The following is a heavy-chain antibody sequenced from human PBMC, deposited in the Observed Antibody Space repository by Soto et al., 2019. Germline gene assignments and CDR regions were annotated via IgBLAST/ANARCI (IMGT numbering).Heavy chain of an antibody. CDR1: GGSISSYY. CDR3: ERDRVAAAGTRWFDP. CDR2: IYYSGST. D-gene: IGHD6-13*01. Sequence: SETLSLTCTVSGGSISSYYWSWIRQPPGKGLEWIGYIYYSGSTYYNPSLKSRVTISVDTSKNQFSLKLSSVTAADTAVYYCERDRVAAAGTRWFDPWGQGTLVTVSS. J-gene: IGHJ5*02. V-gene: IGHV4-59*12.